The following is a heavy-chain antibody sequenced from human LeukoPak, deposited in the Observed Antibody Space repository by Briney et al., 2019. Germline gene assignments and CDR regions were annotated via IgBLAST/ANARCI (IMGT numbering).Heavy chain of an antibody. V-gene: IGHV3-23*01. Sequence: PGGSLRLSCAASGFTFSSYTMSWVRQAPGKGLEWVSSIRGAGDSASYAVSVKGRFAISRDNLKNTFYLQMNSLTAEDTALYYCAKSRSGWYDFGYWGQGTLVTVSS. D-gene: IGHD6-19*01. J-gene: IGHJ4*02. CDR2: IRGAGDSA. CDR3: AKSRSGWYDFGY. CDR1: GFTFSSYT.